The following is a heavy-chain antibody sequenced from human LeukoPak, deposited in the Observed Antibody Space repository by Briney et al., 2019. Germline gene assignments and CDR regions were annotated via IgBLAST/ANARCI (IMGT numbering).Heavy chain of an antibody. Sequence: GGSLRLSCAASGFTFSSYAMHWVRQAPGKGLEWVAVISYDGSNKYYADSVKGRFTISRDNSKNTLYLQMNSLRAEDTAVYYCARDQDCSSTSCPWGVGAFDIWGQGTMVTVSS. D-gene: IGHD2-2*01. V-gene: IGHV3-30-3*01. CDR1: GFTFSSYA. J-gene: IGHJ3*02. CDR3: ARDQDCSSTSCPWGVGAFDI. CDR2: ISYDGSNK.